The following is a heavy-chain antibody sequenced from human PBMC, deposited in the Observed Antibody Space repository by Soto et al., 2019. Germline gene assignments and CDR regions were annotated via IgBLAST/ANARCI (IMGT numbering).Heavy chain of an antibody. CDR1: GGSFSGYY. CDR3: ARGHNWNYERLDP. Sequence: NPSETLSLTCAVYGGSFSGYYWSWIRQPPGKGLEWIGEINHSGSTNYNPSLKSRVTISVDTSRNQFSLKLSSVTAADTAVYYCARGHNWNYERLDPWGQGTLVTVSS. CDR2: INHSGST. V-gene: IGHV4-34*01. J-gene: IGHJ5*02. D-gene: IGHD1-7*01.